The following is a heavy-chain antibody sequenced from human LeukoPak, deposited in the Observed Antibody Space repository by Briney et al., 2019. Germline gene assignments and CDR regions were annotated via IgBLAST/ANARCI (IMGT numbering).Heavy chain of an antibody. CDR2: INPSGGNT. V-gene: IGHV3-23*01. Sequence: GGSLRLSCAGSGFTFSSNPLSWVRQAPGKGLEWVSAINPSGGNTYYADSVRGRFTISRDNSKNTLYLQMNTLRAEDTTVYYCATTKQARRYFDYWGQGTLVTVSS. CDR1: GFTFSSNP. J-gene: IGHJ4*02. CDR3: ATTKQARRYFDY. D-gene: IGHD1-1*01.